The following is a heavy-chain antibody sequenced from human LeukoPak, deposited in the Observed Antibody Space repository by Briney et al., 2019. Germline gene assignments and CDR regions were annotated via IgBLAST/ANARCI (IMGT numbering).Heavy chain of an antibody. CDR2: INPNSGGT. Sequence: ASVKVSCKASGYTFTDYYMQWVRQAPCQGLEWMGRINPNSGGTNYAQKFQDRVTMTRDTSISTAYMELSRLTSDDTAVYYCARQVGGSDYWGQGTLVTVSS. V-gene: IGHV1-2*06. CDR3: ARQVGGSDY. J-gene: IGHJ4*02. CDR1: GYTFTDYY. D-gene: IGHD2-15*01.